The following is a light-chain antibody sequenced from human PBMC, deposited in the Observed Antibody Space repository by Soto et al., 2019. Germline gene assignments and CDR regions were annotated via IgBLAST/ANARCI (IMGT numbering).Light chain of an antibody. CDR3: HSRA. Sequence: DIQLTQIPSTLSSTVGGEVTITCRASQTISRWLAWYQQKPGRAPKLLIYDASTLESGVPSRFSGSGSETEFTLTISRLQPDDFATYFCHSRAFGQGTRPEI. J-gene: IGKJ5*01. CDR1: QTISRW. V-gene: IGKV1-5*01. CDR2: DAS.